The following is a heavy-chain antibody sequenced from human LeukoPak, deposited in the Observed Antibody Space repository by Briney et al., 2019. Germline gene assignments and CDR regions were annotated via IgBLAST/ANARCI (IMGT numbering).Heavy chain of an antibody. D-gene: IGHD6-19*01. CDR2: IYYSGST. Sequence: PSETRSLTCAVSGGSISSYYWSWIRQPPGKGLEWIGYIYYSGSTNYSPSLKSRVTISVDTSKNQCSLKLSAVTAADTAVYCCASGAVAGTWGQGTLVTVSS. CDR1: GGSISSYY. J-gene: IGHJ5*02. CDR3: ASGAVAGT. V-gene: IGHV4-59*01.